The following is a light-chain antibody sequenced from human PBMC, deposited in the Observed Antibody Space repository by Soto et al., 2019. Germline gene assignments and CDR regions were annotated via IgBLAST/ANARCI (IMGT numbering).Light chain of an antibody. CDR1: SSNIGSNT. J-gene: IGLJ1*01. Sequence: QSVLTQPPSASGTPEQRVTISCSGSSSNIGSNTVNWYQQLPGTAPKLLIYSNNQRPSGVPDRFSGSKSGTSASLAISGLQSEDEADYYCAAWDDSLNGLYVFVTGTKVTVL. CDR3: AAWDDSLNGLYV. CDR2: SNN. V-gene: IGLV1-44*01.